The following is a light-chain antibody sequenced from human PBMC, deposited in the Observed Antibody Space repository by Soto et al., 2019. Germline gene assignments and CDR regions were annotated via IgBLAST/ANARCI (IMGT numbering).Light chain of an antibody. V-gene: IGLV7-46*01. Sequence: QAVVTQESSLTVSPGGTVTLTCGSSTGAVTSGHYAYWFQQKPGQAPRTVIYDTTNKHSWTPARFSGSLLGGKAALTLSGAQPEDEAEYYCLLSYSGPRVFGGGTKLTVL. J-gene: IGLJ2*01. CDR2: DTT. CDR1: TGAVTSGHY. CDR3: LLSYSGPRV.